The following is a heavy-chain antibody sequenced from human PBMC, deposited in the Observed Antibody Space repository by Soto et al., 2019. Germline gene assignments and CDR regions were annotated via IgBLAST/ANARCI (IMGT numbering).Heavy chain of an antibody. D-gene: IGHD5-18*01. V-gene: IGHV4-34*01. Sequence: QVQLQQWGAGLLKPSETLSLTCAVYGGSFSGYYWSWIRQPPGKGLEWIGEINHSGSTNYNPSLKSRVTVSVDTSKTQFSLKLSSVTAADTAVYYCARRVGYSYGYAWGQGTLVTVSS. CDR2: INHSGST. CDR1: GGSFSGYY. CDR3: ARRVGYSYGYA. J-gene: IGHJ5*02.